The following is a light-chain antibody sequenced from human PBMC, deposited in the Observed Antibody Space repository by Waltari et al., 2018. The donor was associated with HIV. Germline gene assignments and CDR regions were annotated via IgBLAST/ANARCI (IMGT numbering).Light chain of an antibody. V-gene: IGLV2-14*01. CDR3: SSYRNSRTWV. CDR2: EVS. J-gene: IGLJ3*02. CDR1: NRDIGVYNF. Sequence: QSALTQPASVSGSPGQWITISCTGTNRDIGVYNFVSWYQQHPGNAPKLIIFEVSNRPSGVSDRFSGSKSGNTASLTISGLQAEDEADYYCSSYRNSRTWVFGGGTKLTVL.